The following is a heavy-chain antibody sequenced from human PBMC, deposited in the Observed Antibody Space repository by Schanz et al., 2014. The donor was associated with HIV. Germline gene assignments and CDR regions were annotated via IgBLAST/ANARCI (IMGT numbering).Heavy chain of an antibody. CDR3: AKDRNYYDSRYRGKGNYYYYYGMDV. V-gene: IGHV3-30*18. D-gene: IGHD3-22*01. Sequence: VQLLESGGGLVKPGRSLRLSCAASGFTFDSYGMHWVRQAPGKGLEWVAVISYDGTNKVYADSVKGRFTVSRDNSKNTLYLQLKSLRAEDTAVYYCAKDRNYYDSRYRGKGNYYYYYGMDVWGQGTTVTVSS. CDR1: GFTFDSYG. J-gene: IGHJ6*02. CDR2: ISYDGTNK.